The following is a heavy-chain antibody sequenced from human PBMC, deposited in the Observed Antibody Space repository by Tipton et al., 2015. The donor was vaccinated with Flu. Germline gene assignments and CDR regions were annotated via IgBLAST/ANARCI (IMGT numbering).Heavy chain of an antibody. V-gene: IGHV4-59*01. CDR1: GGSISSYY. D-gene: IGHD3-3*01. CDR2: IYYSGST. J-gene: IGHJ2*01. Sequence: TLSLTCTVSGGSISSYYWSWIRQPPGKGLEWIGYIYYSGSTNYNPSLKSRVTISVDTSKNQFSLKLSSVTAADTAVYYCARRRYDFWSGYYWSYWYFDIWGRGTLVTVSS. CDR3: ARRRYDFWSGYYWSYWYFDI.